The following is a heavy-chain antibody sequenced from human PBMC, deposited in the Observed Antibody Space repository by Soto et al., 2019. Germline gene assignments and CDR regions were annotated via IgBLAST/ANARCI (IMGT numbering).Heavy chain of an antibody. Sequence: QLHLQESGPGLVKPSETLSLTCTVSGGSISSSSYYWGWIRQPPGKGLEWIGSIYYSGSTYYNPSLKSRVTISVDTSKNQFSLKLSSVTAADTAVYYCARHEAGDHWNWGRAEFDYWGQGTLVTVSS. CDR2: IYYSGST. V-gene: IGHV4-39*01. CDR3: ARHEAGDHWNWGRAEFDY. D-gene: IGHD1-7*01. J-gene: IGHJ4*02. CDR1: GGSISSSSYY.